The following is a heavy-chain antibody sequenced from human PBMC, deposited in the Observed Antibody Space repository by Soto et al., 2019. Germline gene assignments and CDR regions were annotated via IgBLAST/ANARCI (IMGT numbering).Heavy chain of an antibody. CDR1: GGSISSGGYY. V-gene: IGHV4-31*03. J-gene: IGHJ4*02. CDR2: IYYSGST. D-gene: IGHD3-9*01. CDR3: ARAGDILTGYYFDY. Sequence: PSETLSLTCTVSGGSISSGGYYWSWIRQHPGKGLEWIGYIYYSGSTYYNPSLKSRVTISVDTSKNQFSLELSSVTAADTAVYYCARAGDILTGYYFDYWGQGTLVTVSS.